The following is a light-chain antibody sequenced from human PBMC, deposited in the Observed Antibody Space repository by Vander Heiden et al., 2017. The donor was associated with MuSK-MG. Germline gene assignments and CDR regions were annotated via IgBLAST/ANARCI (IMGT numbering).Light chain of an antibody. J-gene: IGLJ2*01. V-gene: IGLV3-25*03. CDR3: QSADSRGVV. Sequence: SYELTQPPSVSVSPGQTARITCSGDALPKQYAYWYQQKPGQAPVLVIYKDRERPSGIPERFSGSSSGTTVTLTISGGQEEDEDDYYCQSADSRGVVFGGGTKLTVL. CDR1: ALPKQY. CDR2: KDR.